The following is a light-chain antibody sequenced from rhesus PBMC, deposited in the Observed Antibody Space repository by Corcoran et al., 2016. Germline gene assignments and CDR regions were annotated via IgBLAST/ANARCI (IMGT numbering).Light chain of an antibody. Sequence: QAALTQPPSVAGSPGQSVTISCTGTSSDIGGYNYVSWYQQHQGKAPKLMIYDVSKRPSGVSDRFSGSKSGNTASLTISGLQAEDEADYYCSLYAGSNTFIFGAGTRLTVL. J-gene: IGLJ1*01. V-gene: IGLV2-23*01. CDR3: SLYAGSNTFI. CDR2: DVS. CDR1: SSDIGGYNY.